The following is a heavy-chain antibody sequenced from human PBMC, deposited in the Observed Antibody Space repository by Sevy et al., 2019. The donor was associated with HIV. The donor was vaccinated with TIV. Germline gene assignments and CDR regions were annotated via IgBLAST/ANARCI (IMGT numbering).Heavy chain of an antibody. V-gene: IGHV4-59*01. CDR1: GGSISSYY. Sequence: SETLSLTCTVSGGSISSYYWGWIRQPPGKGLEWIGYIYYSGGTNHNPSLKSRVTISVETSKNQFPLKPSSVTAADTAVYYCARTYDFWSGVDYWGQGTLVTVSS. D-gene: IGHD3-3*01. CDR3: ARTYDFWSGVDY. CDR2: IYYSGGT. J-gene: IGHJ4*02.